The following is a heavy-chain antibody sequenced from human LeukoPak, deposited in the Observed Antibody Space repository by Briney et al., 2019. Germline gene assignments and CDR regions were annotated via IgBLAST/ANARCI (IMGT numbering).Heavy chain of an antibody. CDR3: ARRAGSGSFYESFDY. Sequence: PSETLSLTCTGAGGSIGSSIYYWGWIRQPPGKGLEWIGSIYYSGSTSYNPSLKSRVTISVDTSKNQFSLKLSSVTAADTAVYYCARRAGSGSFYESFDYWGQGTLVTVSS. V-gene: IGHV4-39*01. CDR1: GGSIGSSIYY. J-gene: IGHJ4*02. D-gene: IGHD3-10*01. CDR2: IYYSGST.